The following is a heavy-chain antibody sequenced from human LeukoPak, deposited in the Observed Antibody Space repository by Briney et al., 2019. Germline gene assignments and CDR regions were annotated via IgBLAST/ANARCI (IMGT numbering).Heavy chain of an antibody. CDR1: RFTFSSFW. Sequence: PGGSLRLSCAASRFTFSSFWMSWVRQAPEKGLEWVANINQDGSGKYFVDSVKGRFTISRDNAKNSLYLQMNSLRAEDTAVYYCARGVSGEPWGQGTLVTVSS. V-gene: IGHV3-7*01. D-gene: IGHD1-14*01. CDR3: ARGVSGEP. CDR2: INQDGSGK. J-gene: IGHJ5*02.